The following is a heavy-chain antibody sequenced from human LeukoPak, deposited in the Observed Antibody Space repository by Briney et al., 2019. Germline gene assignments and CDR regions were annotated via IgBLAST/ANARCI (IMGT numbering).Heavy chain of an antibody. CDR3: ARDMAVQQPPINYFDY. CDR2: MNPNSGNT. D-gene: IGHD6-13*01. CDR1: GYTFTSYD. J-gene: IGHJ4*02. V-gene: IGHV1-8*01. Sequence: ASVKVSCKASGYTFTSYDINWVRQATGQGLEWMGWMNPNSGNTGYAQKFQGRVTMTRNTSISTAYMELSSLRSEDTAVYYCARDMAVQQPPINYFDYWGQGTLVTVSS.